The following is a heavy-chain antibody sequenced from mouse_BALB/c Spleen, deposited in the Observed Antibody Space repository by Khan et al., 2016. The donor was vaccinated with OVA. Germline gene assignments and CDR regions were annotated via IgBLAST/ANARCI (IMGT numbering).Heavy chain of an antibody. CDR3: SKILILYPYYVDY. J-gene: IGHJ2*01. V-gene: IGHV2-6-5*01. D-gene: IGHD1-1*01. CDR1: GFSLTDYG. Sequence: QVQLLESGPGLVAPSQTLSITCTVSGFSLTDYGVSWIRQPPGKGLEWLGVIWGGGITYYNSALKSRLSISNDNSYSQDFLEMNSLQTDDRSKYYCSKILILYPYYVDYWGQGNTLTVSS. CDR2: IWGGGIT.